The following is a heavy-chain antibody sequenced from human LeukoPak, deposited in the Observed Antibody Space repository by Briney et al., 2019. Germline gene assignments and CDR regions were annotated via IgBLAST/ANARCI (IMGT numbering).Heavy chain of an antibody. J-gene: IGHJ4*02. CDR1: GFTFSSYA. CDR2: ISGSGGST. D-gene: IGHD1-26*01. CDR3: AKRPDIVGALYYFDY. Sequence: TGGSLRLSCAASGFTFSSYAMSWVRQAPGKGLEWVSAISGSGGSTYYADSVKGRFTISRDNSKNTLYLQMNSLRAEDTAVYYCAKRPDIVGALYYFDYWGQGTLVTVSS. V-gene: IGHV3-23*01.